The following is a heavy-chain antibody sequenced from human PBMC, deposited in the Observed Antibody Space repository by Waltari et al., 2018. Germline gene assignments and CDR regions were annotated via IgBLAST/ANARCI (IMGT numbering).Heavy chain of an antibody. D-gene: IGHD1-26*01. CDR1: GGPISSSSYY. V-gene: IGHV4-39*07. J-gene: IGHJ4*02. CDR3: ARVGSYYTSLDY. CDR2: IYYSGST. Sequence: QLQLQESGPGLVKPSETLSLTCTVSGGPISSSSYYWGWIRQPPGKGLEWIGSIYYSGSTYYNPSLKSRVTISVDTSKNQFSLKLSSVTAADTAVYYCARVGSYYTSLDYWGQGTLVTVSS.